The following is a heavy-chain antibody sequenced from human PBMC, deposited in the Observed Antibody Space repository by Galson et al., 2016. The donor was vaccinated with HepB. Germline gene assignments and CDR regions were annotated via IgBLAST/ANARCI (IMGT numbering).Heavy chain of an antibody. CDR2: IHSSGTS. CDR1: GDSIRNVGRH. CDR3: ARAVMLGRCMDV. V-gene: IGHV4-39*02. Sequence: SETLSLTCTVSGDSIRNVGRHWGWFRQSPGKGLEYIGSIHSSGTSYYNPSLTSRITVSADTSRNQFSLHLNSVTPEDTAVYYCARAVMLGRCMDVWGQGTTLTVSS. J-gene: IGHJ6*02. D-gene: IGHD2-8*01.